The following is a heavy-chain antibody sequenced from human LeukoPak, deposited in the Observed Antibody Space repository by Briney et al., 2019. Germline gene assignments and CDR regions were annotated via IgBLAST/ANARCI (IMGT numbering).Heavy chain of an antibody. J-gene: IGHJ4*02. V-gene: IGHV3-66*01. D-gene: IGHD5-24*01. CDR3: ARGPGVEGDY. CDR2: IYSGGST. Sequence: PGGSLRLSCAASGFTFSSYAMSWVRQAPGKGLEWVSVIYSGGSTYYADSVKGRFTISRDNSRNTLYLQMNSLRAEDTAVYYCARGPGVEGDYWGQGTLVTVSS. CDR1: GFTFSSYA.